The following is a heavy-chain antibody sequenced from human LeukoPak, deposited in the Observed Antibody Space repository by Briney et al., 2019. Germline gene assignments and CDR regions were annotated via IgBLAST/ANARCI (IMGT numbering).Heavy chain of an antibody. CDR2: ISWNSGSI. J-gene: IGHJ4*02. V-gene: IGHV3-9*01. Sequence: GGSLRLSCAASGFTFDDYAMHWVRQAPGKGLEWVSGISWNSGSIGYADSVKGRFIISRDNAKNTLYLQMNSLRAEDTAVYYCAKSSSGWYYYFDYWGQGTLVTVSS. CDR1: GFTFDDYA. D-gene: IGHD6-19*01. CDR3: AKSSSGWYYYFDY.